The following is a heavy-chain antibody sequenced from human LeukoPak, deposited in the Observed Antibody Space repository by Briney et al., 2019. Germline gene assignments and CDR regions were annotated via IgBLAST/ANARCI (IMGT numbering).Heavy chain of an antibody. CDR1: GGSFTGYY. Sequence: SETLSLTCAVFGGSFTGYYWSWIRQFPGKGLEWIGEINHSGSTNYNPSLKSRVTISVDTSKNQFSLKLSSVTAADTAVYYCARAGTVQPYVWGSYRYRELDYWGQGTLVTVSS. D-gene: IGHD3-16*02. J-gene: IGHJ4*02. CDR2: INHSGST. V-gene: IGHV4-34*01. CDR3: ARAGTVQPYVWGSYRYRELDY.